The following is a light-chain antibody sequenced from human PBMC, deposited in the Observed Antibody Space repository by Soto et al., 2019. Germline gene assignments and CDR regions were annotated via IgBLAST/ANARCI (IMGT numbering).Light chain of an antibody. CDR3: QQYGNLPLT. V-gene: IGKV1-33*01. Sequence: DIQMTQSPSSLSASIGDRVAITCQASQDISDYLNWYQQKPGKAPKLLIYDALNLETGVPSRFSGSGSGTDFTFTISSLQPEDIATYYCQQYGNLPLTFGVGTKVEI. CDR1: QDISDY. J-gene: IGKJ4*01. CDR2: DAL.